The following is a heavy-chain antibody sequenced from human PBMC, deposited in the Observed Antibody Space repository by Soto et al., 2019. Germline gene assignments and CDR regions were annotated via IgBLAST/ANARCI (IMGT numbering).Heavy chain of an antibody. D-gene: IGHD2-2*01. CDR3: ARSQGSSTSLEIYYYYYYGMDV. CDR2: IIPVTETT. Sequence: QVQLVQSGAEVKKPGASVKVSCKASGGTFSSYAISWVRQAPGQGLEWMGGIIPVTETTNYAQKFQGRVTSTADESKSTAYRELRSLRSEDTAVYYCARSQGSSTSLEIYYYYYYGMDVWGQGPTVTVSS. CDR1: GGTFSSYA. J-gene: IGHJ6*02. V-gene: IGHV1-69*01.